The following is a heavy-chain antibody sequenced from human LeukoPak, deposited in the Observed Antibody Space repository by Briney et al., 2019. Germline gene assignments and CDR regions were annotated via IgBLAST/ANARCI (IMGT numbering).Heavy chain of an antibody. Sequence: ASVKVSCKASGYTFTSYGISWVRQAPGQGLEWMWRINPYSGDTNFAQKFQGRVTMTRDTSITTAYMDLSSLTPDDTAVYFCARDQGSLTRSWYTGYWGQGTQVTVSS. CDR1: GYTFTSYG. CDR2: INPYSGDT. V-gene: IGHV1-2*06. J-gene: IGHJ4*02. D-gene: IGHD6-13*01. CDR3: ARDQGSLTRSWYTGY.